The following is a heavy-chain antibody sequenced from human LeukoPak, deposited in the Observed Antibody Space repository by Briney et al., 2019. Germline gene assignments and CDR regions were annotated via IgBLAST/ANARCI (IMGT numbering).Heavy chain of an antibody. CDR1: GFTFSSNA. V-gene: IGHV3-23*01. CDR3: AKGPYGGFS. D-gene: IGHD4/OR15-4a*01. J-gene: IGHJ5*02. CDR2: NSGSGGNT. Sequence: AGTLSLSCAASGFTFSSNAMSWTRHDPRERRQGGSANSGSGGNTYYTASVKGRFTISRDNSKNKLSLQMNSLTAEDTAVYYWAKGPYGGFSWGQGALVTVSS.